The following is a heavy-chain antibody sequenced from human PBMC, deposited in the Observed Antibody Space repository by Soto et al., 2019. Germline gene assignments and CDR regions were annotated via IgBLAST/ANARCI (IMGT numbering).Heavy chain of an antibody. Sequence: SVKVSCKASGGTFSSYTISWVRQAPGQGLEWMGRIIPILGIANYAQKFQGRVTITADKSTSTAYMELSSLRSEDTAVYYCARAEGGFSQFDSWGQGTLVTVSS. D-gene: IGHD1-26*01. V-gene: IGHV1-69*02. CDR1: GGTFSSYT. CDR3: ARAEGGFSQFDS. CDR2: IIPILGIA. J-gene: IGHJ4*02.